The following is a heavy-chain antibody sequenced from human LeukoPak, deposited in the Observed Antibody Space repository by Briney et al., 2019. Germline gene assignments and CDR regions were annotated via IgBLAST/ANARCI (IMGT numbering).Heavy chain of an antibody. CDR1: GGSISSHN. Sequence: SETLSLTCTVSGGSISSHNWSWIRQPPGKGLEWIGYIYHGGSTNYSPSLKSRVTTSVDTSKNQFSLKLSSVTAADTAVYYCARVVGYYDFWSGYVSPPNMDVWGKGTTVTVSS. J-gene: IGHJ6*03. CDR2: IYHGGST. V-gene: IGHV4-59*11. D-gene: IGHD3-3*01. CDR3: ARVVGYYDFWSGYVSPPNMDV.